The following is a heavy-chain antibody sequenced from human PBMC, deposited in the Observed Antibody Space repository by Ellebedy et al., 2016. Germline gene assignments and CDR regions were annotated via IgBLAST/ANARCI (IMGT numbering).Heavy chain of an antibody. Sequence: GGSLRLXXAASGFTFSSYGMQWVRQAPGKGLEWVAVTSYDARDKYYADSVKGRFTISRDNSKNTLYLEMNSLRSEDTAVYYCGKDFLAHYYDSSGYFPVDHWGQGILVTVSS. CDR2: TSYDARDK. J-gene: IGHJ4*02. CDR3: GKDFLAHYYDSSGYFPVDH. CDR1: GFTFSSYG. V-gene: IGHV3-30*18. D-gene: IGHD3-22*01.